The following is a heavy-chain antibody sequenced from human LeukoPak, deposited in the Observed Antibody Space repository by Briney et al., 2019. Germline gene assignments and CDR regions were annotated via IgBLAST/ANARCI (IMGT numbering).Heavy chain of an antibody. CDR2: ISYDGSNI. J-gene: IGHJ4*02. CDR1: GFTFSSYS. V-gene: IGHV3-30*04. Sequence: GGSLRPSCADSGFTFSSYSMHWVRQTPGKGLEWVAIISYDGSNIYYADSVKGRFTISRDNAKNSLYLQMNSLRAEDTAVYYCASVETYCSSTSCRNYWGQGTLVTVSS. CDR3: ASVETYCSSTSCRNY. D-gene: IGHD2-2*01.